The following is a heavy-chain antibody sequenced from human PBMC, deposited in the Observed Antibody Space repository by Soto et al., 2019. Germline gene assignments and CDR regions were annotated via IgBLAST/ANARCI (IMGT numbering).Heavy chain of an antibody. V-gene: IGHV1-2*04. D-gene: IGHD5-12*01. J-gene: IGHJ5*01. Sequence: QVQLVQSGAEVKKPGASVKVSCKASGYTFSDYYVHWVRQAPGQGLEWMGWINPYSGGTNYAQKFQDWVTMTGDTSIRTAYLELTTVISDDTAVYYCARARTNVAPNWFDPWGQGTLVIVSS. CDR1: GYTFSDYY. CDR3: ARARTNVAPNWFDP. CDR2: INPYSGGT.